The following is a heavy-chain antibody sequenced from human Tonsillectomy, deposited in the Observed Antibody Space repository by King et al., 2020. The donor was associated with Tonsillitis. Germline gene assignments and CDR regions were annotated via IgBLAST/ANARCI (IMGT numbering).Heavy chain of an antibody. CDR1: GYSISSGYY. Sequence: VQLQESGPGLVKPSETLSLTCAVSGYSISSGYYWGWIRQPPGKGLEWIGSIYHSGSTYYNPSLKSRVTISVDTSKNQFSLKLSSVTAADTAGYYCARRSGTDFDYWGQGTLVTVSS. CDR3: ARRSGTDFDY. J-gene: IGHJ4*02. V-gene: IGHV4-38-2*01. CDR2: IYHSGST. D-gene: IGHD1-26*01.